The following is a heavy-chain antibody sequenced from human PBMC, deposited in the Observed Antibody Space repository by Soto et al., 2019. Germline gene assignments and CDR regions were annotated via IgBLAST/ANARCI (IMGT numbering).Heavy chain of an antibody. CDR2: ISHCGIRK. J-gene: IGHJ4*02. D-gene: IGHD1-1*01. CDR1: GFSFSDYG. Sequence: WVSLRLSCAAAGFSFSDYGMRCGRQGRGKGLEWVAAISHCGIRKHYADSVKGRFTISRDNSRKTVYLLLSSLGRDDPTKYYSVKDCVGARHRYQLLYWPPGTVVAVSS. CDR3: VKDCVGARHRYQLLY. V-gene: IGHV3-30*18.